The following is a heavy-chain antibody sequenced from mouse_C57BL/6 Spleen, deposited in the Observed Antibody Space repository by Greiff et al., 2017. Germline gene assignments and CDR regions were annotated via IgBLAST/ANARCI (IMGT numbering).Heavy chain of an antibody. V-gene: IGHV1-55*01. D-gene: IGHD1-1*01. CDR2: IYPGSGST. CDR3: ARGRYYYGSAYFDV. J-gene: IGHJ1*03. Sequence: QVQLQQPGAELVKPGASVKMSCKASGYTFTSYWITWVKQRPGQGLEWIGDIYPGSGSTNYNEKFKGKATLTAEKSSSTAYMQLSSLTSEDSAVXFCARGRYYYGSAYFDVWGTGTTVTVSS. CDR1: GYTFTSYW.